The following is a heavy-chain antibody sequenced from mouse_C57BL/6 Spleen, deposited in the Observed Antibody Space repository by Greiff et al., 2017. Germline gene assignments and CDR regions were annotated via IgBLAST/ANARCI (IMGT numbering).Heavy chain of an antibody. J-gene: IGHJ2*01. V-gene: IGHV1-80*01. CDR2: IYPGDGDT. Sequence: QVQLKESGAELVKPGASVKISCKASGYAFSSYWMNWVKQRPGKGLEWIGQIYPGDGDTNYNGKFKGKATLTADKSSSTAYMQLSSLTSEDSAVYFCARSLSPYFDYWGQGTTLTVSS. CDR3: ARSLSPYFDY. CDR1: GYAFSSYW.